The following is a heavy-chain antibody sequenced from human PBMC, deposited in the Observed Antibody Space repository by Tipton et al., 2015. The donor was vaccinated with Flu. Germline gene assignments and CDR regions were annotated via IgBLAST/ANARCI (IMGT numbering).Heavy chain of an antibody. J-gene: IGHJ3*02. CDR1: GGSISSSSYY. CDR3: ARDSVVVVVAAKPHAFDI. CDR2: IYYSGST. D-gene: IGHD2-15*01. Sequence: TLSLTCTVSGGSISSSSYYWGWIRQPPGKGLEWIGSIYYSGSTYYNPSLKSRVTISVDTSKNQCSLKLSSVTAADTAVYYCARDSVVVVVAAKPHAFDIWGQGTMVTVSS. V-gene: IGHV4-39*07.